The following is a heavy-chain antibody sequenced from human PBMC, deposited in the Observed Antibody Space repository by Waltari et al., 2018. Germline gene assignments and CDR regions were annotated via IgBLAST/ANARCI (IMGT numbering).Heavy chain of an antibody. CDR3: ARNKGKTISTRRAFRLDP. CDR2: VNPSSGAT. Sequence: QVQLVQSGAEVKKPGASVKVPCKSSGYSCADEYINWVRQAPGQGLEWMGWVNPSSGATTYAQKFQARVTMTRDRATNTAYMDLRGLTPDDTAVYFCARNKGKTISTRRAFRLDPWGQGTLVSVSS. D-gene: IGHD1-1*01. V-gene: IGHV1-2*02. J-gene: IGHJ5*02. CDR1: GYSCADEY.